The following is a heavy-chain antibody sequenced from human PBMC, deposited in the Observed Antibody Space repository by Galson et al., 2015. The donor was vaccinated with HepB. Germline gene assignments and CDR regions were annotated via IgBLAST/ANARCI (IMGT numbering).Heavy chain of an antibody. CDR3: ARCLRYQLLRVYAFDI. CDR2: IIPIFGTA. Sequence: SVKVSCKASGGTFSSYAISWVRQAPGQGLEWMGGIIPIFGTANYAQKFQGRVTITADESTSTAYMELSSLRSEDTAVYYCARCLRYQLLRVYAFDIWGQGTMVTVSS. CDR1: GGTFSSYA. J-gene: IGHJ3*02. D-gene: IGHD2-2*01. V-gene: IGHV1-69*13.